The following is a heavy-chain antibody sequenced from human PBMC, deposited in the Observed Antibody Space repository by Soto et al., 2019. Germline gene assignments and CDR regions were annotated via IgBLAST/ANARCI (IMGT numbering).Heavy chain of an antibody. V-gene: IGHV6-1*01. CDR1: GDSVSSSSAA. CDR2: TYYRSKWYN. J-gene: IGHJ6*02. Sequence: SQTLSLTCAISGDSVSSSSAAWNWIRQSPSRGLEWLGRTYYRSKWYNDYAVSVKSRITINPDTSKNQFSLQLNSVTPEDTAVYYCARFMAAGTFYYYGMDVWGQGTTVTVSS. D-gene: IGHD6-13*01. CDR3: ARFMAAGTFYYYGMDV.